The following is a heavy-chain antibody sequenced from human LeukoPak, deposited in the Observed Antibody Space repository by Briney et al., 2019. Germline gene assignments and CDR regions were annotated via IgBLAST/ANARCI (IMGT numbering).Heavy chain of an antibody. D-gene: IGHD3-9*01. CDR2: ISAYNGNT. J-gene: IGHJ4*02. CDR3: ARDLDISTAYYRGY. V-gene: IGHV1-18*04. CDR1: GYTFTTYG. Sequence: GASVRVSCKPSGYTFTTYGISWVRQAPGQGLEWMGWISAYNGNTDYAQKFQGRVTMTTDTSTSTAYMELRSLSSDDTAVYYCARDLDISTAYYRGYWGQGPLVTVSS.